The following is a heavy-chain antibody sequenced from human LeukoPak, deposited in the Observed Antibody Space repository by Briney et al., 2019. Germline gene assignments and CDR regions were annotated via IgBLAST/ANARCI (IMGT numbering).Heavy chain of an antibody. Sequence: PGGSLRLSCAASGFNLDDYAMHWVRQAPGKGLEWVSGISWNSGNTVYADSVKGRFTVSRENAKNSLSLQLNSLRPEDMALYYCAKGNSGSHRRGALDVWGQGTLVIVSS. J-gene: IGHJ3*01. V-gene: IGHV3-9*03. CDR2: ISWNSGNT. CDR1: GFNLDDYA. D-gene: IGHD6-19*01. CDR3: AKGNSGSHRRGALDV.